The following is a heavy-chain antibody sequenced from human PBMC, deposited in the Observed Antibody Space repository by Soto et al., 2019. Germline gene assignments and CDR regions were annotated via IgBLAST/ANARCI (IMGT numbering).Heavy chain of an antibody. CDR3: ATTYYYGSGSHRTQYFDY. D-gene: IGHD3-10*01. Sequence: EVQLLESGGGLVQPGGSLRLSCAASGFIFSSYAMSWVRQAPGKGLEWVSAISGSGGSTYYADSVKGRFTISRDNSKNTLYLQMNSLRAEDTAVYYCATTYYYGSGSHRTQYFDYWGQGTLVTVSS. CDR1: GFIFSSYA. J-gene: IGHJ4*02. V-gene: IGHV3-23*01. CDR2: ISGSGGST.